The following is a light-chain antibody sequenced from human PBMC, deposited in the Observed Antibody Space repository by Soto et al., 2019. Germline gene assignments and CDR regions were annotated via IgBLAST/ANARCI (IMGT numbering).Light chain of an antibody. CDR2: GVN. CDR1: SSDMGRYNY. V-gene: IGLV2-14*01. J-gene: IGLJ2*01. CDR3: ASSTSHGTLVV. Sequence: QSALTQPASLSGSPVQSSTISCTGTSSDMGRYNYVSWYQQHPGKAPRLVISGVNKRPSGISNRFSGSKSGNTASLNISGLQADAEAIYYCASSTSHGTLVVFGGGTPLTV.